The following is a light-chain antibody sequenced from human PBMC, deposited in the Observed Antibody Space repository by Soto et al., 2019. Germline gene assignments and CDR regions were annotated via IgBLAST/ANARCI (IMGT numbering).Light chain of an antibody. J-gene: IGKJ5*01. Sequence: EIVMTQSPATLSVSPGERATLSCRASQSVSSNLAWYQQKPGQAPRLLIYGASTRVTGIPARFSCSGFGTEFTLTLSSLQSEYFAVYYCQQYNNWHPITFGPETRLEIK. CDR3: QQYNNWHPIT. CDR1: QSVSSN. CDR2: GAS. V-gene: IGKV3-15*01.